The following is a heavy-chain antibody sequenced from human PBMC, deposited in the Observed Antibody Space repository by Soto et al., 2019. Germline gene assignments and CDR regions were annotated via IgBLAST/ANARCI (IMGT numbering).Heavy chain of an antibody. CDR2: IYYSGST. V-gene: IGHV4-30-4*01. CDR3: ARTSNFGVALTDY. CDR1: GGSISSGDYY. Sequence: QVQLQESGPGLVKPSQTLSLTCTVSGGSISSGDYYWSWIRQPPGKGLEWIGYIYYSGSTCYNPSLKSRVTISVDTSKNQFSLKLISVTAADTAVYYCARTSNFGVALTDYWGQGTLVTVSS. D-gene: IGHD3-3*01. J-gene: IGHJ4*02.